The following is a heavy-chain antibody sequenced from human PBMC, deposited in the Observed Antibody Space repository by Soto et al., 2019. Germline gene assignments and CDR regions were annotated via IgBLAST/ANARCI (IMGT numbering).Heavy chain of an antibody. J-gene: IGHJ4*02. Sequence: EVQLLESGGGLVQPGGSLRVSCAASGFTFSSYAMNWLRQAPGKGLEWVSTISGSGGSTYYAHTSTYYADSVKGRFTIPCDNSKNTLYMQMNRLRAEDTAVYYCAKVGGTSHPPIPVDYWGQGTMVTVYS. CDR2: ISGSGGSTYYAHTST. CDR3: AKVGGTSHPPIPVDY. V-gene: IGHV3-23*01. D-gene: IGHD2-2*02. CDR1: GFTFSSYA.